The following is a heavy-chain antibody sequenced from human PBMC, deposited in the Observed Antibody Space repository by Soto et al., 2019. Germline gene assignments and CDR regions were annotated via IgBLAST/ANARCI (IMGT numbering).Heavy chain of an antibody. Sequence: QITLKESGPTLVNPTQPLTLTCTFSGFSLSTSGVGVGWIRQPPGKALEWLALIYWDDDKRYSPSLKSRLTITKDTSKNQVVLTMTNMDPVDTATYYGAHSGAGGWFGGKRFDYWGQGTLVTVSS. CDR2: IYWDDDK. J-gene: IGHJ4*02. CDR1: GFSLSTSGVG. CDR3: AHSGAGGWFGGKRFDY. V-gene: IGHV2-5*02. D-gene: IGHD3-10*01.